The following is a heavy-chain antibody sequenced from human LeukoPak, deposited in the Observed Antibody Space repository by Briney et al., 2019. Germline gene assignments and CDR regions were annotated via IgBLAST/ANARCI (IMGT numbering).Heavy chain of an antibody. CDR3: ARGGDIVATEHYYGIDV. Sequence: GKPLTLSCAACGFTFSSYGMNWLRQAPGKGLEWVAVIWYGGSNKYYADSVKGLFTISRDNSNNTLYLQMNSLRAEDTAAYYWARGGDIVATEHYYGIDVWGQGTTVTVSS. D-gene: IGHD5-12*01. V-gene: IGHV3-33*01. CDR2: IWYGGSNK. J-gene: IGHJ6*02. CDR1: GFTFSSYG.